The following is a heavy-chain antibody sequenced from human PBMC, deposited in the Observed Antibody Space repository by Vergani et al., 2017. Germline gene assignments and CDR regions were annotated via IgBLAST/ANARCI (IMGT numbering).Heavy chain of an antibody. CDR2: VSYSGST. CDR3: ARGESLENPVPGCDRHYSYYMDV. D-gene: IGHD1-1*01. Sequence: QLQLQESGPGLVKPSETLSLTCSVSGGSITSSSFYWGWIRQPPGKGLEWIGKVSYSGSTYYNPSLKSRVTMSVDTSKNQFSLKLSSVTAADTAVYYCARGESLENPVPGCDRHYSYYMDVWGKGTTVTVSS. V-gene: IGHV4-39*07. J-gene: IGHJ6*03. CDR1: GGSITSSSFY.